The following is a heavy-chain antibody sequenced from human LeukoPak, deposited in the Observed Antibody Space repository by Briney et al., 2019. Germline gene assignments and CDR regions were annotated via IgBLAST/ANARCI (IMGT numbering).Heavy chain of an antibody. CDR1: GYTFTSYG. D-gene: IGHD3-9*01. J-gene: IGHJ4*02. CDR2: ISAYNGNT. Sequence: GASVKVSCKASGYTFTSYGISWVRQAPGQGLEWMGWISAYNGNTNYAQKLQGRVTMTTDTSTSTAYMELRSLRSEDTAVYYCARMYYDILTGYYGFYFDYWGQGTLVTVSS. CDR3: ARMYYDILTGYYGFYFDY. V-gene: IGHV1-18*01.